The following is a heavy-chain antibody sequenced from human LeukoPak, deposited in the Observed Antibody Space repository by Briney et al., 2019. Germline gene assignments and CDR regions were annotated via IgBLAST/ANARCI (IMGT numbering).Heavy chain of an antibody. J-gene: IGHJ4*02. CDR3: ARVSRGSYGFDY. CDR1: GGSVSSGSYY. D-gene: IGHD5-18*01. Sequence: SETLPLTCTVSGGSVSSGSYYWSWIRQPPGKGLEWIGYIYYSGSTNYNPSLKGRVTISVDTSKNQFSLKLSSVTAADTAVYYCARVSRGSYGFDYWGQGTLVTVSS. V-gene: IGHV4-61*01. CDR2: IYYSGST.